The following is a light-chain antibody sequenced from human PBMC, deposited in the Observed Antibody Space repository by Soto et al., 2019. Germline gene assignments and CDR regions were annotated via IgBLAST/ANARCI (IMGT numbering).Light chain of an antibody. CDR1: SSDVGAYNY. CDR2: DVS. J-gene: IGLJ1*01. CDR3: SSYTSAPTYV. Sequence: QSVLTQPASVSGSPGQSITISCTGTSSDVGAYNYDPWYQQYPGEAPKVIIYDVSHRPAGVSNRFSGSKSGNTASLTISGLQTQDEADYYCSSYTSAPTYVFGTG. V-gene: IGLV2-14*01.